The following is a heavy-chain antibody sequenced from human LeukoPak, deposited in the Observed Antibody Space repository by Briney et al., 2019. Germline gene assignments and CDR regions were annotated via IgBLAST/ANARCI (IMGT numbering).Heavy chain of an antibody. V-gene: IGHV3-23*01. D-gene: IGHD3-10*01. J-gene: IGHJ4*02. Sequence: GGSLRLSCAASGFTFSSYAMSWVHQAPGKGLEWVSAISGSGGSTYYADSVKGRFTISRDNSKNTLYLQMNSLRAEDTAVYYCAKNSPPSLWFGELFVDYWGQGTLVTVSS. CDR3: AKNSPPSLWFGELFVDY. CDR1: GFTFSSYA. CDR2: ISGSGGST.